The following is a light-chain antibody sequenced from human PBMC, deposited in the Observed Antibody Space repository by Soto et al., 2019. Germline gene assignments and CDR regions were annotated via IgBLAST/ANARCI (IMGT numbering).Light chain of an antibody. Sequence: QSVLTQPPSASGTPGQRVTISCSGSSSNIGSNYVYWYQQLPGTAPKLLIYRNNQRPSGVPDRFSGSKSGTSASLAISGLRSEYEADYYCVAWDDSLSGVVFGGGTKLTVL. V-gene: IGLV1-47*01. CDR3: VAWDDSLSGVV. CDR1: SSNIGSNY. CDR2: RNN. J-gene: IGLJ2*01.